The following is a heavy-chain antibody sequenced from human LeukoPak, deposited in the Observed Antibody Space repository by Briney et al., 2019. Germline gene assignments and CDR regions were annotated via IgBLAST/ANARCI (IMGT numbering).Heavy chain of an antibody. CDR1: GYTFTGYY. CDR2: INPNSGGT. J-gene: IGHJ4*02. V-gene: IGHV1-2*02. Sequence: ASVTVSCKASGYTFTGYYMHWVRQAPGQGLEWMGWINPNSGGTNYAQKFQGRVTMTGDTSISTAYMELSRLRSDDTAVYYCATIVGATHLTDYWGQGTLVTVSS. CDR3: ATIVGATHLTDY. D-gene: IGHD1-26*01.